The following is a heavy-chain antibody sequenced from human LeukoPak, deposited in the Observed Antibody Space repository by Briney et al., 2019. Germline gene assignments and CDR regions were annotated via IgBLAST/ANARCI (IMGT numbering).Heavy chain of an antibody. J-gene: IGHJ4*02. CDR3: AREGLPSGATKIFDY. D-gene: IGHD2-15*01. Sequence: GGSLRLSCAVSGFTFSSYSMHWVRQAQGKGLEWVSCIRTVTSSIYYADAVKGRFTVSRDNAKNSLYLEMNSLRAEDTAVYYCAREGLPSGATKIFDYWGQGTLVAVSS. CDR2: IRTVTSSI. V-gene: IGHV3-21*01. CDR1: GFTFSSYS.